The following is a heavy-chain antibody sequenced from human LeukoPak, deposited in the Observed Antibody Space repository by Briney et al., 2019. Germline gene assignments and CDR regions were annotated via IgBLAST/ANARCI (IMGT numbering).Heavy chain of an antibody. CDR3: ASGAAVVPAAMRFDP. CDR2: IRYDGSNK. CDR1: GFTFSSYG. V-gene: IGHV3-30*02. J-gene: IGHJ5*02. Sequence: GGSLRLSCAASGFTFSSYGMHWVRQAPGKGLEWVAFIRYDGSNKYYADSVKGRFTISRDNSKNTLYLQMNSLRAEDTAVYYCASGAAVVPAAMRFDPWGQGTLVTVSS. D-gene: IGHD2-2*01.